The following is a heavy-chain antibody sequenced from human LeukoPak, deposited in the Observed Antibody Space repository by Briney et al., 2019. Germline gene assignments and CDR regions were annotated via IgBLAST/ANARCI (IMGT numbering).Heavy chain of an antibody. CDR3: AKTGSDYGDYSFDY. Sequence: ASVKVSCKASGYTFTSYDISWVRQAPGQGLEWMGWISAYNGNTNYAQKLQGRVTMTTDTSTSTAFMELRSLRSDDTAVYYCAKTGSDYGDYSFDYWGQGTLVTVSS. J-gene: IGHJ4*02. CDR2: ISAYNGNT. D-gene: IGHD4-17*01. CDR1: GYTFTSYD. V-gene: IGHV1-18*01.